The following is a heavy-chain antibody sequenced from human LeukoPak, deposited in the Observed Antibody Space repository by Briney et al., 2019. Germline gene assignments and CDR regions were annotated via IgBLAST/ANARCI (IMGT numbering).Heavy chain of an antibody. D-gene: IGHD3-10*01. CDR2: ISYDGSNK. CDR3: ARAEVLWFGFYYYYGMDV. Sequence: GGSLRLSCAASGFTFSSYAMHWVRQAPGKGLEWVAVISYDGSNKYYADSVKGRFTISRDNSKDTLYLQMNSLRAEDTAVYYCARAEVLWFGFYYYYGMDVWGQGTTVTVSS. J-gene: IGHJ6*02. CDR1: GFTFSSYA. V-gene: IGHV3-30-3*01.